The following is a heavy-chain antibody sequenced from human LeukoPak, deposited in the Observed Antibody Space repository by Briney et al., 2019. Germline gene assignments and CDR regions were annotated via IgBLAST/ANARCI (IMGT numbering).Heavy chain of an antibody. V-gene: IGHV3-23*01. J-gene: IGHJ4*02. CDR1: GFTFSSYA. Sequence: GGSLRLSCAASGFTFSSYAMSWVRQAPGKGLEWVSAISGSGGSTYYADSVKGRFTISRDNSENTLYLQMNSLRAEDTAVYYCAKAEYDFWSGYFSQTPRFSGGYFDYWGQGTLVTVSS. D-gene: IGHD3-3*01. CDR3: AKAEYDFWSGYFSQTPRFSGGYFDY. CDR2: ISGSGGST.